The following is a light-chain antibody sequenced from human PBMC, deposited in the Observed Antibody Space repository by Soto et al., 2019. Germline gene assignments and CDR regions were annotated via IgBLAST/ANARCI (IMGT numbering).Light chain of an antibody. Sequence: DIQMTQSPSSLSASVGDRVTIACRASQGISNYLAWYQQKPGKAPKLLIYDASSLESGVPSRFSGSGSGTEFTLTISSLQPDDFATYYCQQYNSYSKYTFGQGTRLEIK. CDR2: DAS. J-gene: IGKJ5*01. V-gene: IGKV1-5*01. CDR1: QGISNY. CDR3: QQYNSYSKYT.